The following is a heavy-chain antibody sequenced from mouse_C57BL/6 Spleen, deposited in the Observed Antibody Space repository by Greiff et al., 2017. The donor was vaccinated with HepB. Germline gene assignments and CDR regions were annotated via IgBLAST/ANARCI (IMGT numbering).Heavy chain of an antibody. CDR1: GYTFTSYW. V-gene: IGHV1-69*01. CDR2: IDPSDSYT. CDR3: ARSGGGYYGSSYYFDY. Sequence: QVQLKQPGAELVMPGASVKLSCKASGYTFTSYWMHWVKQRPGQGLEWIGEIDPSDSYTKYNQKFKGKSTLTVDKSSSTAYMQLSSLTSEDSEVYYCARSGGGYYGSSYYFDYWGQGTTLTVSS. J-gene: IGHJ2*01. D-gene: IGHD1-1*01.